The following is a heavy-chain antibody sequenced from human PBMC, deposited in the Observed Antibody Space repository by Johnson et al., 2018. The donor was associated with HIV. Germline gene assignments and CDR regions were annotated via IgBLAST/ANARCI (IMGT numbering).Heavy chain of an antibody. CDR3: AKSPLGRLREGAFDI. J-gene: IGHJ3*02. Sequence: VQLVESGGGLVQPGRSLRISCAASRFTFDDYAMHWVRQAPGKGLEWVSGISWNSGSIGYTDSVKGRFTLSRDNSKNTLYLQMNSLRAEDTAVYYCAKSPLGRLREGAFDIWGQGTMVTVSS. D-gene: IGHD7-27*01. V-gene: IGHV3-9*01. CDR1: RFTFDDYA. CDR2: ISWNSGSI.